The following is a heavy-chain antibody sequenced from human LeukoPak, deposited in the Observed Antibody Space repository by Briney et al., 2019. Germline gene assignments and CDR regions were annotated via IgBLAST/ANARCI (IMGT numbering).Heavy chain of an antibody. J-gene: IGHJ4*02. D-gene: IGHD3-22*01. V-gene: IGHV4-59*01. Sequence: PSETLSLTCTVSGGSISSYYWSWIRQPPGKGLEWIGYIYYSGSTNYNPSLKGRVTISVDTSKNQFSLKLSSVTAADTAVYYCARITYYYDSSGYYYVPFDYWGQGTLVTVSS. CDR2: IYYSGST. CDR1: GGSISSYY. CDR3: ARITYYYDSSGYYYVPFDY.